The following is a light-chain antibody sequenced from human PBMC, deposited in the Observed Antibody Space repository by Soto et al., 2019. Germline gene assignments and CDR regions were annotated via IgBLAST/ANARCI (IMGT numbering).Light chain of an antibody. Sequence: SALAQPASVSGSPGQSITIACTGTSSDVGGYKYVSWYQQHPGKAPKLMIYEVSNRPSGVSNRFSGSKSGNTASLTISGLQAEDEADYYCSSYSSSSTLVFATGTKVTVL. CDR3: SSYSSSSTLV. V-gene: IGLV2-14*01. CDR1: SSDVGGYKY. CDR2: EVS. J-gene: IGLJ1*01.